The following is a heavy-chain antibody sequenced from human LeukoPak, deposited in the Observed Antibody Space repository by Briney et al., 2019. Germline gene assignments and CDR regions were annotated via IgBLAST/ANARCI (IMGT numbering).Heavy chain of an antibody. V-gene: IGHV4-31*03. CDR3: AREGDYGDLRGYYYDMDA. Sequence: KSSQTLSLTCTVSGGSISSGGYYWSWIRQHPGKGLEWIGYIYYSGSTYYNPSLKSRVTISVDTSKNQFSLKLSSVTAADTAGYYCAREGDYGDLRGYYYDMDAWGQGTTVTVSS. CDR1: GGSISSGGYY. CDR2: IYYSGST. J-gene: IGHJ6*02. D-gene: IGHD4-17*01.